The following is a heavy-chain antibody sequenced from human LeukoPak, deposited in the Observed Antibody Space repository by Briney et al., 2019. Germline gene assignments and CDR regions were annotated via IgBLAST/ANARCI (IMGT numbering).Heavy chain of an antibody. D-gene: IGHD3-22*01. Sequence: GGSLRLSCAASGFTFSSYAMSWVRQAPGKGLEWVSAISGSGGSTYYADSVKGRFTISRDNSNNTLYLQMNSLRADDTAVYYCTKDPLGGYRTDAFDIWGQGTMVTVSS. V-gene: IGHV3-23*01. CDR2: ISGSGGST. CDR1: GFTFSSYA. J-gene: IGHJ3*02. CDR3: TKDPLGGYRTDAFDI.